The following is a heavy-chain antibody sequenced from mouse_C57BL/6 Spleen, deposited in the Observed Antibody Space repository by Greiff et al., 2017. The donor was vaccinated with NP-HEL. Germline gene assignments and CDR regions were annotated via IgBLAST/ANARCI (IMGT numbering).Heavy chain of an antibody. CDR1: GYTFTSYT. CDR3: ARSGDYGSRGDPFDY. D-gene: IGHD1-1*01. V-gene: IGHV1-4*01. Sequence: QVQLQQSGAELARPGASVKMSCKASGYTFTSYTMHWVKQRPGQGLEWIGYINPSSGYTKYNQKFKDKATLTADKSSSTAYMQLSSLTSEDSAVYYCARSGDYGSRGDPFDYWGQGTTLTVSS. J-gene: IGHJ2*01. CDR2: INPSSGYT.